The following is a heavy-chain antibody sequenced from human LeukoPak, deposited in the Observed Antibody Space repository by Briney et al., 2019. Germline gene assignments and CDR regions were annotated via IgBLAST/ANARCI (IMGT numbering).Heavy chain of an antibody. CDR2: IIPIFGTA. CDR1: GGTFSSYA. Sequence: ASVTVSCKASGGTFSSYAISWVRQAPGQGLERMGGIIPIFGTANYAQKFRGRVTITADESTSTAYMELSSLRSEDTAVYYCARERRSSQYSSGWTNFDYWGQGTLVTVSS. CDR3: ARERRSSQYSSGWTNFDY. V-gene: IGHV1-69*01. D-gene: IGHD6-19*01. J-gene: IGHJ4*02.